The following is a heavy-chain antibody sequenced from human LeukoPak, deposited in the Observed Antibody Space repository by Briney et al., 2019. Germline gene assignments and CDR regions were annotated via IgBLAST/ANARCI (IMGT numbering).Heavy chain of an antibody. CDR3: ARTISIVVVPAVHSGRYNWFDP. V-gene: IGHV3-48*01. J-gene: IGHJ5*02. D-gene: IGHD2-2*01. CDR2: ISTGSTTI. CDR1: RFTFSSYN. Sequence: PGGSLRLSCAASRFTFSSYNMNWVRQAPGKGLEWISYISTGSTTIYYADSVKGRFTISRDNAKNSLYLQMNSLRAEDTAVYYCARTISIVVVPAVHSGRYNWFDPWGQGTLVTVSS.